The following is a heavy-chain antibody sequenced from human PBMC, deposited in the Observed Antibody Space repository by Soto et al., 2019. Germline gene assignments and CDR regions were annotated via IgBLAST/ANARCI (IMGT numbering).Heavy chain of an antibody. V-gene: IGHV1-46*01. D-gene: IGHD2-2*01. J-gene: IGHJ6*02. Sequence: ASVKVSCKASGYTFTSYYMHWVRQAPGRGLEWMGIINPSGGSTSYAQKFQGRVTMTRDTSTSTVYMELSSLRSEDTAVYYCARDVVPAAVPYYYYGMDVWGQGTTVTVSS. CDR3: ARDVVPAAVPYYYYGMDV. CDR1: GYTFTSYY. CDR2: INPSGGST.